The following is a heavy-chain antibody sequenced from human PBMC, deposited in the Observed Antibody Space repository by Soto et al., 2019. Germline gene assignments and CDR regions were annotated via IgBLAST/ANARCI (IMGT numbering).Heavy chain of an antibody. V-gene: IGHV4-59*01. CDR3: ARGSRYSYGYDVHYYYYMDV. CDR2: IYYSGST. J-gene: IGHJ6*03. D-gene: IGHD5-18*01. Sequence: QVQLQESGPGLVKPSETLSLTCTVSGGSISSYYWSWIRQPPGKGLEWIGYIYYSGSTNSNSSLKSRVTISVDTSKNQFSLKLSSVTAADTAVYYCARGSRYSYGYDVHYYYYMDVWGKGTTVTVSS. CDR1: GGSISSYY.